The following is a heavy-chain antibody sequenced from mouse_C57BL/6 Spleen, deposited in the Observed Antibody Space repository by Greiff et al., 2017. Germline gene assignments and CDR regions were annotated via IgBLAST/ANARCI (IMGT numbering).Heavy chain of an antibody. Sequence: EVQLVESGGGLVKPGGSLKLSCAASGFTFSDYGMHWVRQAPEKGLEWVAYISSGSSTIYYADTVKGRFTISRDNAKNTRFLQMTSLRSEDTAMYYCARGRLSFAYWGQGTLVTVSA. J-gene: IGHJ3*01. CDR2: ISSGSSTI. CDR1: GFTFSDYG. CDR3: ARGRLSFAY. V-gene: IGHV5-17*01.